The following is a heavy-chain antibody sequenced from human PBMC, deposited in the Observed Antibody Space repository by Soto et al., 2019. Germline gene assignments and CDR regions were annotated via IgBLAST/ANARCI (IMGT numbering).Heavy chain of an antibody. Sequence: GGSLRLSCVASGFTFSDVWMNWVRQAPGKGLEWVGRIKRETDGGTTDYAAPAKGRFTISRDDSKNSLYLQMNSLKIEDTAVYYCSAGLGKTDHGYWGQGILVTVSS. J-gene: IGHJ4*02. CDR3: SAGLGKTDHGY. CDR1: GFTFSDVW. V-gene: IGHV3-15*07. CDR2: IKRETDGGTT. D-gene: IGHD6-19*01.